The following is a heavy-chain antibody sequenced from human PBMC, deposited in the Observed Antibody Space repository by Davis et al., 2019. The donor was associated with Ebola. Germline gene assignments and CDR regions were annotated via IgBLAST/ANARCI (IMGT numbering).Heavy chain of an antibody. V-gene: IGHV4-61*01. Sequence: MPSETLSLTCTVSGGSVSSGSYYWSWIRQPPGKGLEWIGYIYYSGSTNYNPSLKSRVTMSIDTSKNQFSLKLSSVTAADTAIYFCAREAVAGTSGFDLWGQGSPVTVSS. CDR2: IYYSGST. CDR3: AREAVAGTSGFDL. D-gene: IGHD6-19*01. J-gene: IGHJ4*02. CDR1: GGSVSSGSYY.